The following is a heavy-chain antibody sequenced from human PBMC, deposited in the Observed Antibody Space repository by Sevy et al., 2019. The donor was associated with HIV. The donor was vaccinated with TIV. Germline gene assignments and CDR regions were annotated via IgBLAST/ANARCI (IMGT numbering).Heavy chain of an antibody. CDR2: ISSNGGST. V-gene: IGHV3-64D*06. CDR1: GFTFSSYA. D-gene: IGHD1-26*01. Sequence: GGSLRLSCSASGFTFSSYAMHWVRQAPGKGLEYVSAISSNGGSTYYADSVKGRFTISRDNSKNTLYLQMSSLRAEDTAEYYGVKVFRIVGATLGGFADYWGQGSLVTVSS. CDR3: VKVFRIVGATLGGFADY. J-gene: IGHJ4*02.